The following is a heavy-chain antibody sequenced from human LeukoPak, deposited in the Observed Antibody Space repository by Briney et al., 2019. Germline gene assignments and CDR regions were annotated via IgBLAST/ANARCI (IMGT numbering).Heavy chain of an antibody. Sequence: GGSLRLSCAASGFTFSDYYMSWIRQAPGKGLEWVSYISSSGSTIYYADSVKGRFTISRDNAKNSLYLQMNSLRAEGTAVYYCARDRESGLWSGYYNYYYYYYMDVWGKGTTVTVSS. J-gene: IGHJ6*03. CDR3: ARDRESGLWSGYYNYYYYYYMDV. CDR2: ISSSGSTI. CDR1: GFTFSDYY. V-gene: IGHV3-11*04. D-gene: IGHD3-3*01.